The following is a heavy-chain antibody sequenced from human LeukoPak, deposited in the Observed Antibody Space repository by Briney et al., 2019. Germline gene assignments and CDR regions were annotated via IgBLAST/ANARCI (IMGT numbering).Heavy chain of an antibody. CDR1: GGSISSGSYY. D-gene: IGHD5-18*01. V-gene: IGHV4-61*02. CDR2: IHTSGST. Sequence: SQTLSLTCTVSGGSISSGSYYWSWIRQPAGTGLEWVGRIHTSGSTNYNPSLKSRVSISVDTSKNQFSLKLSSVTAADTAVHYCATPQGGYSYGRLYYFDYWGQGTLVTVSS. CDR3: ATPQGGYSYGRLYYFDY. J-gene: IGHJ4*02.